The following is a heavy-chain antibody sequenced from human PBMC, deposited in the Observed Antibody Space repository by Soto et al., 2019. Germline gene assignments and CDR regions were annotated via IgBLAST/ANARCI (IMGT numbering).Heavy chain of an antibody. CDR1: GYTFTSYY. D-gene: IGHD3-3*01. V-gene: IGHV1-46*01. CDR2: INPSGGST. Sequence: GASVKVSCKASGYTFTSYYMHWVRQAPGQGLEWMGIINPSGGSTSYAQKFQGRVTMTRDTSTSTVYMELSSLRSEDTAVYYCARGGLRFLEWFNNWFDPWGQGTLVTVSS. J-gene: IGHJ5*02. CDR3: ARGGLRFLEWFNNWFDP.